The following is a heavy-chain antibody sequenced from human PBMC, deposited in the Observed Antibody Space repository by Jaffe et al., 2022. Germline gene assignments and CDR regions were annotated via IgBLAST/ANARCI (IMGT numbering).Heavy chain of an antibody. D-gene: IGHD2-8*01. CDR1: GFTFSSYG. CDR2: IRYDGSNK. Sequence: QVQLVESGGGVVQPGGSLRLSCAASGFTFSSYGMHWVRQAPGKGLEWVAFIRYDGSNKYYADSVKGRFTISRDNSKNTLYLQMNSLRAEDTAVYYCAKDNSLGNGVFDYWGQGTLVTVSS. CDR3: AKDNSLGNGVFDY. V-gene: IGHV3-30*02. J-gene: IGHJ4*02.